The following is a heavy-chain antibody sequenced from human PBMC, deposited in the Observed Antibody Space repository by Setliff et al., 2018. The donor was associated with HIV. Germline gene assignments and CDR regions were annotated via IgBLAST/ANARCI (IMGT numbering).Heavy chain of an antibody. D-gene: IGHD6-13*01. V-gene: IGHV4-61*02. CDR2: IYTSGST. CDR1: GVSISSGTYY. Sequence: SETLSLTCTVSGVSISSGTYYWSWVRQPAGKGPEWIGRIYTSGSTNYNPSLKSRVTISLDTSKNQFSLKLSSVTAADTAVYYCATYSASWPDYWGQGTLVTVSS. CDR3: ATYSASWPDY. J-gene: IGHJ4*02.